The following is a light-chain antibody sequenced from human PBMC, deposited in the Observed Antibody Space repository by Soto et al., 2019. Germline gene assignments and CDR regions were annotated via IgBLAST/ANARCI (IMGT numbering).Light chain of an antibody. CDR2: GAS. Sequence: EIVLTQSPGTLSLSPGERATLSCRASQSVSSSSLAWYQQNPSQAPWLHIYGASGRRTGIPCRFSGSASGTDFALSISRLEPGDFPVYYCQQYGRSPFTVGPGTNVDIK. CDR1: QSVSSSS. J-gene: IGKJ3*01. V-gene: IGKV3-20*01. CDR3: QQYGRSPFT.